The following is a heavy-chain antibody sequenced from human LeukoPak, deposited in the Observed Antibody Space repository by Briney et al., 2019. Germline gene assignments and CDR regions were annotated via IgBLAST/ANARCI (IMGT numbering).Heavy chain of an antibody. V-gene: IGHV3-33*01. CDR2: IWYDGSNK. CDR3: ARRSDLFDY. CDR1: GFTFSSYG. Sequence: PGGSLRLSRAASGFTFSSYGMHWVRQAPGKGLEWVAVIWYDGSNKYYADSVKGRFTISRDNSKNTLYLQMNSLRAEDTAVYYSARRSDLFDYWGQGTLVTVSS. J-gene: IGHJ4*02.